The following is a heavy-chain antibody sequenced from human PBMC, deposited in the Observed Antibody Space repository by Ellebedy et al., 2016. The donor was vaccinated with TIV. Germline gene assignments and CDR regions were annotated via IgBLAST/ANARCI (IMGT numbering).Heavy chain of an antibody. CDR2: IHYSGST. CDR1: GGSITTYF. J-gene: IGHJ4*02. D-gene: IGHD3-10*01. CDR3: ARFGELSALDY. V-gene: IGHV4-59*01. Sequence: MPSETLSLTCTVSGGSITTYFWSWIRQPPGKGLEWIGYIHYSGSTNSNPSLKSRVTISVDTSKNQFSLKLSSVTAADTAVYYCARFGELSALDYWGQGTLVIVSS.